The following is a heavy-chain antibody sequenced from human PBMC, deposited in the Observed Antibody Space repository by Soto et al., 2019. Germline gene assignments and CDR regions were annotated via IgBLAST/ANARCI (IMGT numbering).Heavy chain of an antibody. CDR1: GFSLTTSGVG. Sequence: QITLNESGPTQVKPRQTLTLTCTFSGFSLTTSGVGVGWIRQSPGKAPEWLALIYWDDDKRYSPSLKSRLTTPKDPPKTQVFLKRADLDPATTPTYSCAHRVLRPFLGLFPPPAIYFNFGGQGPPVAASS. J-gene: IGHJ4*02. CDR2: IYWDDDK. D-gene: IGHD3-3*01. CDR3: AHRVLRPFLGLFPPPAIYFNF. V-gene: IGHV2-5*02.